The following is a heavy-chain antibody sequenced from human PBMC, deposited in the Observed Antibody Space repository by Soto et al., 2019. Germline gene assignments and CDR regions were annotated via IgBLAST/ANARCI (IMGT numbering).Heavy chain of an antibody. J-gene: IGHJ6*02. CDR1: GFTFSSYA. D-gene: IGHD6-6*01. CDR2: ISYDGSNK. CDR3: ARGTGMYSSSSFSRYYYGMDV. Sequence: QVPLVESGGGVVQPGRSLRLSCAASGFTFSSYAMHWVRQAPGKGLEWVAVISYDGSNKYYADSVKGRFTISRDNSKNTLYLQMNSLRAEDTAVYYCARGTGMYSSSSFSRYYYGMDVWGQGTTVTVSS. V-gene: IGHV3-30-3*01.